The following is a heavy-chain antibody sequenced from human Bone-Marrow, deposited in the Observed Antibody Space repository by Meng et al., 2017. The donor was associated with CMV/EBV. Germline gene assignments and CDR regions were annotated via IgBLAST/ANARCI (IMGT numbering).Heavy chain of an antibody. Sequence: ASVKVSCKASGYTFTGYYMHWVRQAPGQGLEWMGWINPNSGGTNYAQKFQGRVTMTRDTSISTAYMELSRLRSDDTAVYYCARVPRVGSGWYYFDYWGQGKLVHLAS. D-gene: IGHD6-19*01. J-gene: IGHJ4*02. CDR2: INPNSGGT. V-gene: IGHV1-2*02. CDR3: ARVPRVGSGWYYFDY. CDR1: GYTFTGYY.